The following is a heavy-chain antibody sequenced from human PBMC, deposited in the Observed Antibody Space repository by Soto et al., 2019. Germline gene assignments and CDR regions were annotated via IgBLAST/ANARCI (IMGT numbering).Heavy chain of an antibody. D-gene: IGHD2-2*01. Sequence: PSKTLSLTCSVSGDYIHAGGYYWTWIRQRPGKGLEWMGYIYYTGKTYYNPSLESRLTMSVDRSKNQFSLRLTSVTAADTAVYFCGRDLTSNANCIDPWGQGTLVTVSS. J-gene: IGHJ5*02. CDR1: GDYIHAGGYY. CDR2: IYYTGKT. CDR3: GRDLTSNANCIDP. V-gene: IGHV4-30-4*01.